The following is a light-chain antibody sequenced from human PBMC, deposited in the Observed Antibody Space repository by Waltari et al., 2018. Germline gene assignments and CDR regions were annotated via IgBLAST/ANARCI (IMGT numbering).Light chain of an antibody. Sequence: VLTQSPVSLSVTLGQPASISCKSSQSLVHGDGNTFLSWFLQGPGQSPRRLIYKVSIRDSGVPDSFSGSGSDSDFTLTISRLEAEDVGVYFCMQGSFWPWTFGQGTKVELK. CDR3: MQGSFWPWT. V-gene: IGKV2-30*02. CDR2: KVS. CDR1: QSLVHGDGNTF. J-gene: IGKJ1*01.